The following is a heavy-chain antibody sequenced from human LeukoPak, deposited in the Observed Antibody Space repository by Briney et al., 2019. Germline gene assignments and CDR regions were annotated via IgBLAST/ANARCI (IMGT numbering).Heavy chain of an antibody. V-gene: IGHV4-34*01. J-gene: IGHJ4*02. CDR1: GGSFSGYY. CDR3: ARVGDIVEGGWYFDS. D-gene: IGHD5-12*01. Sequence: KPSETLSLTCAVYGGSFSGYYWSWIRQPPGKGLEWIGEINHSGSTNYNPSLKSRVTISVDTSKNQFSLKLSSVTAADTAVYYCARVGDIVEGGWYFDSWGQGTLVTVSS. CDR2: INHSGST.